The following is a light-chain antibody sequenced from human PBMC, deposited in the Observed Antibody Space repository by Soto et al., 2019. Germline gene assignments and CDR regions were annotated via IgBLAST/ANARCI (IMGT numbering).Light chain of an antibody. CDR2: AAS. Sequence: IQMTQSPSSFSASTGDRVTITCRASQGISSYLAWYQQKPGKAPKLLIYAASTLQSGVPSRFSGSGSGTDFTLTISCLQSEDFATYYCQQYYSYPRTFGQGTKVEIK. CDR3: QQYYSYPRT. J-gene: IGKJ1*01. V-gene: IGKV1-8*01. CDR1: QGISSY.